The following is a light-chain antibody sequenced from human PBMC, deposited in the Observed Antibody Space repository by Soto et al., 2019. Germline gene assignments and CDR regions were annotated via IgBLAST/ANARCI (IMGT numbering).Light chain of an antibody. CDR2: GAS. CDR3: QQYGSSWRDT. CDR1: QSVSSSY. J-gene: IGKJ2*01. V-gene: IGKV3-20*01. Sequence: EIVLTQSPGTLSLSPGERATLSCRASQSVSSSYLAWYQQKPGQAPRLLIYGASSRATGIPDRFSGSGSGTDFTLTISRLEPEDFAVYYCQQYGSSWRDTFGQGTKLEIK.